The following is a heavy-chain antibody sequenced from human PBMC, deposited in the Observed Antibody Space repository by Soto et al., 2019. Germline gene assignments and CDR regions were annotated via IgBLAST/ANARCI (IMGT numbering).Heavy chain of an antibody. D-gene: IGHD6-19*01. CDR3: AKVPGYSSGWYNSNNYYYYGMDV. V-gene: IGHV3-30*18. J-gene: IGHJ6*02. CDR2: ISYDGSNK. Sequence: GGSLRLSCAASGFTLSSYGMHWVRQAPGKGLEWVAVISYDGSNKYYADSVKGRFTISRDNSKNTLYLQMNSLRAEDTAVYYCAKVPGYSSGWYNSNNYYYYGMDVWGQGTTVTVSS. CDR1: GFTLSSYG.